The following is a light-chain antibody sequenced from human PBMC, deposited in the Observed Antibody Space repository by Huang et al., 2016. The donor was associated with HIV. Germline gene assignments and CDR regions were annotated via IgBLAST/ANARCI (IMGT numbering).Light chain of an antibody. CDR3: MQGTHWPPT. J-gene: IGKJ4*01. CDR2: KIS. V-gene: IGKV2-30*02. CDR1: QSLVHSDGNTY. Sequence: DVVMTQIPLSLPVTLGQPASISCRSSQSLVHSDGNTYLNWFHQRPGQSRGSLIYKISNRDSGVPDRFSGSGSGTDFTLKISRVEAEDVGVYYCMQGTHWPPTFGGGTKVEIK.